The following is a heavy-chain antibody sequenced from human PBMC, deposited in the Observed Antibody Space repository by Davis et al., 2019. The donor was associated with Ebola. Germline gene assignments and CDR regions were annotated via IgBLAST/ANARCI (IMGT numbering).Heavy chain of an antibody. Sequence: MPSETLSLTCAVYGGSFSDYFWSWIRQPPEKGLEWIGEISHHNGHTNYTPSLTSRVAMSVDSSKNQFSLKISSVTAADTATYYCARTTKTNIEDSGRGYNSFDSWGQGVLVSVSS. J-gene: IGHJ5*01. CDR3: ARTTKTNIEDSGRGYNSFDS. CDR2: ISHHNGHT. D-gene: IGHD2/OR15-2a*01. CDR1: GGSFSDYF. V-gene: IGHV4-34*01.